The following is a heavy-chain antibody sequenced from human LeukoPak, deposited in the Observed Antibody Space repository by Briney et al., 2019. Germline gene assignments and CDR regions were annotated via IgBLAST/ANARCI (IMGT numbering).Heavy chain of an antibody. Sequence: SETLSLTCTVSGGSISSSGYYWGWIRQPPGKGLDWIVIIYYHRRTHYNPSLTSRVTISVDTSTNQFSLKLSSVTAADTAVYYCATSPQYGGYLGQGTLVTVSS. CDR1: GGSISSSGYY. CDR3: ATSPQYGGY. J-gene: IGHJ4*02. D-gene: IGHD4-23*01. V-gene: IGHV4-39*01. CDR2: IYYHRRT.